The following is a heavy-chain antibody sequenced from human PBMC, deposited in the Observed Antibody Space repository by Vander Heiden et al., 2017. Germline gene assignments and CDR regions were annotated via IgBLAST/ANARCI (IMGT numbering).Heavy chain of an antibody. V-gene: IGHV3-23*01. J-gene: IGHJ3*02. CDR3: AALTEFYDFWSGYSSGKAFDI. D-gene: IGHD3-3*01. CDR2: ISGSGGST. CDR1: GFTFSSYA. Sequence: EVQLLESGGGLVQPGGSLRLSCAASGFTFSSYAMSWVRQAAGKGLEWVSAISGSGGSTYYADSVKGRFTISRDNSKNTLYLQMNSLRAEDTAVYYCAALTEFYDFWSGYSSGKAFDIWGQGTMVTVSS.